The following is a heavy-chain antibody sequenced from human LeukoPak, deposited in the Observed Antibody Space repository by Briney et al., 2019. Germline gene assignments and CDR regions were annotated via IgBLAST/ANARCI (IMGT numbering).Heavy chain of an antibody. J-gene: IGHJ4*02. CDR3: ARLLIVASDNYFDY. V-gene: IGHV4-39*01. CDR1: GGSISTGSYY. CDR2: TYYSGNT. Sequence: SETLSLTCTVSGGSISTGSYYWGWIRQPPGKGLEWIGNTYYSGNTYYNPSLKSRVTISIDTSKSQFSLQLSSVTAADTAVYFCARLLIVASDNYFDYWGQGTLVTVSS. D-gene: IGHD5-12*01.